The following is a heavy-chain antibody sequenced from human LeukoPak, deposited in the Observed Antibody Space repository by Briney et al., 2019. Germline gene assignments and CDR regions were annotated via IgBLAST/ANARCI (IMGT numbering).Heavy chain of an antibody. CDR1: GFTFSSYA. D-gene: IGHD1-1*01. Sequence: GGSLRLSCAASGFTFSSYAMSWVRQAPGKGLEWVSAISGSGGSTYYADSVKGRFNISRDNSKNTLYLQMNNQRAEDTAVYYCAKKSSSRNSYYYFGMDVWGQGTTVTVSS. CDR3: AKKSSSRNSYYYFGMDV. CDR2: ISGSGGST. J-gene: IGHJ6*02. V-gene: IGHV3-23*01.